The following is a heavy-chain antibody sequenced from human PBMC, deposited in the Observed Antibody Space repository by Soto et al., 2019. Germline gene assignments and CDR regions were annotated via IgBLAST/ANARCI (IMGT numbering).Heavy chain of an antibody. Sequence: GGSLRLSCAASGFTFRSYAMSWVRQAPGKGLEWVSAITSGGNTHYADSVKGRFTISRDNSKNTLYLQMNSPRAEDTAVYYCGKDYYGMDVWGQGTTVTVSS. CDR3: GKDYYGMDV. V-gene: IGHV3-23*01. CDR1: GFTFRSYA. CDR2: ITSGGNT. J-gene: IGHJ6*02.